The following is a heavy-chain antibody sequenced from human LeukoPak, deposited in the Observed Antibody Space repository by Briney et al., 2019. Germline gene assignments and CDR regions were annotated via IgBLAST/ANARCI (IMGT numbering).Heavy chain of an antibody. Sequence: ASVKVSCKASGYTFTSYYMHWVRQAPGQGLEWMGIINPSGGSTSYAQKFQGRVTMTRDTSTSTVYMELSSLRSEDTAVYYCAREDYDILTGNWFDPRGQGTLVTVSS. D-gene: IGHD3-9*01. V-gene: IGHV1-46*01. CDR1: GYTFTSYY. J-gene: IGHJ5*02. CDR2: INPSGGST. CDR3: AREDYDILTGNWFDP.